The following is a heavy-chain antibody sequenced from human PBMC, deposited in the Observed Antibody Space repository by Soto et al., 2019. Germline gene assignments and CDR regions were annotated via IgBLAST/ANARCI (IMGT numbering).Heavy chain of an antibody. CDR1: GGTFSSYA. D-gene: IGHD2-21*01. J-gene: IGHJ4*02. CDR3: ARKSTLWGGYFDY. Sequence: QVQLVQSGAEVKKPGSSVKVSCKASGGTFSSYAISWVRQAPGQGLEWMGGIIPIFGTANYAQKFQGRVTITADESTSTADMELSSMRSEDTAVYYCARKSTLWGGYFDYWGQGTLVTVSS. V-gene: IGHV1-69*01. CDR2: IIPIFGTA.